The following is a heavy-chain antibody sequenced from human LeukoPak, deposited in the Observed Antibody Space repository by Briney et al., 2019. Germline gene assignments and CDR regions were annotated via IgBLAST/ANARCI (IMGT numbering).Heavy chain of an antibody. D-gene: IGHD6-13*01. CDR3: ARIKKAAAGNTGSDAFDI. J-gene: IGHJ3*02. V-gene: IGHV1-3*01. Sequence: EASVKVSCKASGYTFTSYGISWVRQAPGQRLEWMGWINAGNGNTKYSQKFQGRVTITRDTSASTAYMELSSLRSEDTAVYYCARIKKAAAGNTGSDAFDIWGQGTMVTVSS. CDR1: GYTFTSYG. CDR2: INAGNGNT.